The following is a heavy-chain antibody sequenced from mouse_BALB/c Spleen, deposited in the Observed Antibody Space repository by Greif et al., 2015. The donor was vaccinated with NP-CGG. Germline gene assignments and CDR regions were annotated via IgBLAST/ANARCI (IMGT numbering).Heavy chain of an antibody. CDR3: VRDYRYDYFDY. CDR2: IRSKSNNYGT. CDR1: GFTFNTYA. V-gene: IGHV10-1*02. J-gene: IGHJ2*01. D-gene: IGHD2-14*01. Sequence: EVQVVESGGGLVQPKGSLKLSCAASGFTFNTYAMNWVRQAPGKGLEWVARIRSKSNNYGTYYADSVKDRLTISRDDSQSMLYLQMNNLKTEDTAMYYCVRDYRYDYFDYWGQGTTLTVSS.